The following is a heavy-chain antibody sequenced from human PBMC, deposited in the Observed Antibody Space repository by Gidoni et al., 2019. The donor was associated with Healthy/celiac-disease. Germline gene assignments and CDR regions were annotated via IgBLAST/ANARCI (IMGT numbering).Heavy chain of an antibody. CDR1: GFPFGSYS. D-gene: IGHD3-16*02. CDR3: ARGSIGIRQHPFDY. J-gene: IGHJ4*02. CDR2: ISSSSSTI. Sequence: EVQLVESGGGLVQPGGSLRLSCAASGFPFGSYSRTWVRQAPGKGLEWVSYISSSSSTIYYADSVKGRFTISRDNAKNSLYLQMNSLRAEDTAVYYCARGSIGIRQHPFDYWGQGTLVTVSS. V-gene: IGHV3-48*01.